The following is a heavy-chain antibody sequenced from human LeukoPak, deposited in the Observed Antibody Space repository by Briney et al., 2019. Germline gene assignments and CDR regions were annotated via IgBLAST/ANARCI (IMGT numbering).Heavy chain of an antibody. CDR1: GGSISSYY. Sequence: SETLSLTCTVSGGSISSYYWSWIRQPPGKGLEWIGYIYDSGSTYYNPSLRSRVTISVDTSKNQFSLKLSSVTAADTAVYYCARGVVIAPQTFDYWGQGTLVTVSS. CDR3: ARGVVIAPQTFDY. V-gene: IGHV4-59*01. D-gene: IGHD2-21*01. CDR2: IYDSGST. J-gene: IGHJ4*02.